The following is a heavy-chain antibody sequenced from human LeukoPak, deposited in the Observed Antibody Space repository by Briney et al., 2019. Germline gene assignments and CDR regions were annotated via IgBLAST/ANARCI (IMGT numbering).Heavy chain of an antibody. J-gene: IGHJ5*02. V-gene: IGHV4-34*01. D-gene: IGHD3-10*01. Sequence: SETLSLTCAVYGGSFSGYYWSWIRQPPGKGLEWIGEINHSGSSNYNPSRKSPVPIPVGTSKSQYALKLGFVAAADPAVYYGARDVLLWFGEFQKPHWFDPWGQGTLLTVPS. CDR1: GGSFSGYY. CDR2: INHSGSS. CDR3: ARDVLLWFGEFQKPHWFDP.